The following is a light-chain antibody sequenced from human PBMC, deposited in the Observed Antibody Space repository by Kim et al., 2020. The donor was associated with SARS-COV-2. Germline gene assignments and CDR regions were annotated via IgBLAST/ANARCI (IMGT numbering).Light chain of an antibody. J-gene: IGKJ5*01. CDR3: QQPYSTPQIT. Sequence: SVGDRVTITCRTSQSIGCYLNAYQQKAAKAPTLLIYAASSLQGGVPSLFTGSRSATDFTLTISSLQPEDFATNYCQQPYSTPQITSGQGTRLAIK. CDR1: QSIGCY. V-gene: IGKV1-39*01. CDR2: AAS.